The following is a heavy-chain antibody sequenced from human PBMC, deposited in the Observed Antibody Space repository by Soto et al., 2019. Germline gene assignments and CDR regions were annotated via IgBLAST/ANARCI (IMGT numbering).Heavy chain of an antibody. CDR2: IGSTDI. V-gene: IGHV3-23*01. J-gene: IGHJ5*02. D-gene: IGHD3-16*02. CDR3: AAYCYTMTCTHFHGYS. CDR1: GFTFSVHA. Sequence: LRLSCAASGFTFSVHAMSWVRQAPGKGLEWVSTIGSTDIYYSDSVKGRFTISRDNSKNLLFLQMNSLRADDTAVYYCAAYCYTMTCTHFHGYSWGQGTQVTVSS.